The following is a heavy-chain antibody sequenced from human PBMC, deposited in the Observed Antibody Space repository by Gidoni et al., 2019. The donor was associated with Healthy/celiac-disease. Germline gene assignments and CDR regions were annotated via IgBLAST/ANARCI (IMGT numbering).Heavy chain of an antibody. CDR1: GGTFRRYA. J-gene: IGHJ4*02. V-gene: IGHV1-69*01. CDR3: ASAREGSSGSLLFDY. CDR2: IIPNDGTA. Sequence: QVQLVQSGAEVKKPGSSVTVPGNASGGTFRRYAISWVRQAPGQELEWRGGIIPNDGTANYAQKFQGRVTITADESTSTAYMELSSLRSEDTAVYYCASAREGSSGSLLFDYWGQGTLVTVSS. D-gene: IGHD6-19*01.